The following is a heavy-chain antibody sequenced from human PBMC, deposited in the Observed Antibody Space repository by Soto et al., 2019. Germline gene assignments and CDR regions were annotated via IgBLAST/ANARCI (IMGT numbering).Heavy chain of an antibody. Sequence: SETLSLTCTVSGGSISSSSYYWGWIRQPPGKGLEWIGSIYYSESTYYNPSLKSRVIISVDTSKNQFSLKLSSVTAADTAVYYCARQYSSSWYRYYYYGMDVWGQGTTVTVSS. CDR2: IYYSEST. CDR1: GGSISSSSYY. J-gene: IGHJ6*02. D-gene: IGHD6-13*01. V-gene: IGHV4-39*01. CDR3: ARQYSSSWYRYYYYGMDV.